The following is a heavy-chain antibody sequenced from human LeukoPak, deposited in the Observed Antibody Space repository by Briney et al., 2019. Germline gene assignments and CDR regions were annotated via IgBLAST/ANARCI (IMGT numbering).Heavy chain of an antibody. V-gene: IGHV4-59*08. D-gene: IGHD2-15*01. CDR3: ARRGGYCSGGSCELDY. J-gene: IGHJ4*02. CDR2: IYYSGST. Sequence: SETLSLTCTVSGGSISSYYWSWIRQPPGKGLEWIGYIYYSGSTNYNPSLKSRVTISVDTSKNQFSLKLSSVTAADTAVYYCARRGGYCSGGSCELDYWGQGTLVTVSS. CDR1: GGSISSYY.